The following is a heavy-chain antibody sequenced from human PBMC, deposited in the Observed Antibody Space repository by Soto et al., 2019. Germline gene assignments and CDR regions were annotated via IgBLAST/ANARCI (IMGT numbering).Heavy chain of an antibody. Sequence: QITLKESGPTLVKPTQTLTLTCTFSGFSLSTSGVGVGWIRQPPGKALEWLALIYWDDDKRYSPSLKSRLTITKETSKNQVVRTMTSMDPMDTATYYCAHRHGRATVVTQHAFDIWGQGTMVTVSS. V-gene: IGHV2-5*02. J-gene: IGHJ3*02. CDR2: IYWDDDK. D-gene: IGHD4-17*01. CDR1: GFSLSTSGVG. CDR3: AHRHGRATVVTQHAFDI.